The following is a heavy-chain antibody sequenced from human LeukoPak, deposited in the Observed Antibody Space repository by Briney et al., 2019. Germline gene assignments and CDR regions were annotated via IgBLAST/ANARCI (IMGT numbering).Heavy chain of an antibody. V-gene: IGHV4-34*01. CDR2: INHSGST. J-gene: IGHJ6*02. CDR3: ARAPGWSVESYYYYYGMDV. CDR1: GGSFSGYY. Sequence: PSETLSLTCAVYGGSFSGYYWSWIRQPPGKGLEWIGEINHSGSTNYNPSLKSRVTISVDTSKNQFSLKLSSVTAADTAVYYCARAPGWSVESYYYYYGMDVWGQGTTVTVSS. D-gene: IGHD2-15*01.